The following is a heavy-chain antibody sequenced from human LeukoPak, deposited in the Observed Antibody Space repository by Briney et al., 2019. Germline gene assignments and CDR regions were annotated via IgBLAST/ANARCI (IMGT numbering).Heavy chain of an antibody. D-gene: IGHD6-13*01. CDR1: GGSISSYY. V-gene: IGHV4-4*07. CDR2: IYTSGST. CDR3: ARSTSIAAAKRSYYYYYYMDV. Sequence: SETLSLTCTVSGGSISSYYWSWIRQPPGKGLEWIGRIYTSGSTNYNPSLKSRVTMSVDTSKNQFSLKLSSVTAADTAVYYCARSTSIAAAKRSYYYYYYMDVWGKGTTVTVSS. J-gene: IGHJ6*03.